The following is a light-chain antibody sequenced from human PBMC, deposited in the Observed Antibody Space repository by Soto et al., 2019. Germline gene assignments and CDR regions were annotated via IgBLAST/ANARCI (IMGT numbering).Light chain of an antibody. CDR2: AVS. CDR1: SSDVGGYNL. J-gene: IGLJ3*02. V-gene: IGLV2-11*01. CDR3: YSYTASDIWV. Sequence: QSALTQPASVSGSPGQSITISCTGSSSDVGGYNLVSWYQHHPGQAPKLLISAVSQRPSGVPDRFSGSKSGNTASLTISGLQADDEADYFCYSYTASDIWVFGGGTKLTVL.